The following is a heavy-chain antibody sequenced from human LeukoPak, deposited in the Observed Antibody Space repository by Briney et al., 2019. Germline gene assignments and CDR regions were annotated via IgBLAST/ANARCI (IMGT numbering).Heavy chain of an antibody. CDR3: ARRDVFDV. Sequence: GGSLRLSCAASGFTFSGYWMSWVRQAPGKGLEWVANIKQDGSEKYYVDSVKGRFTISRDNTKNSLYLQMNSLRAEDTAVYYCARRDVFDVWGQGTMVTVSS. CDR2: IKQDGSEK. V-gene: IGHV3-7*01. CDR1: GFTFSGYW. J-gene: IGHJ3*01.